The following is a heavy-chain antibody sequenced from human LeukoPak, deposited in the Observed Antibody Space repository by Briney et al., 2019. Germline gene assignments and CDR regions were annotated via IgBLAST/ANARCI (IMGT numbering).Heavy chain of an antibody. D-gene: IGHD6-19*01. CDR2: IIPIFGTA. V-gene: IGHV1-69*06. J-gene: IGHJ3*02. CDR3: ARDRPRIAVAGTNAFDI. CDR1: GGTFSSYA. Sequence: SVKVSCKASGGTFSSYAISWVRQAPGQGLEWMGGIIPIFGTANYAQKFQGRVTITADKSTSTAYMELSSLRSEDTAVYYCARDRPRIAVAGTNAFDIWGQGTMVTVSS.